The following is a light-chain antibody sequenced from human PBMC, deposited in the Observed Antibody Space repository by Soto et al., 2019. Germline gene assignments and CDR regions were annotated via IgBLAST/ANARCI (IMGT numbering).Light chain of an antibody. J-gene: IGKJ4*01. Sequence: EIVLTQSPGTLSLSPGERATLSCSASQSVSNNYLAWYQQKPGQAPRLLIYGAFKRATGIPDRFSGSGSGTDFTLTISSLQPEDVATYYCQKYNSAPLTFGGGTKVDIK. CDR3: QKYNSAPLT. CDR1: QSVSNNY. CDR2: GAF. V-gene: IGKV3-20*01.